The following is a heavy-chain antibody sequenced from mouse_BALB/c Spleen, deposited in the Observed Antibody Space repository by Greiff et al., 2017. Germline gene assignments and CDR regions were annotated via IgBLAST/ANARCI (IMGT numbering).Heavy chain of an antibody. Sequence: EVQLQESGPGLVKPSQSLSLTCTVTGYSITSDYAWNWIRQFPGNKLEWMGYISYSGSTSYNPSLKSRISITRDTPKNQFFLQLNSVTTEDTATYYCARRDDGYSLWFAYWGQGTLVTVSA. CDR1: GYSITSDYA. D-gene: IGHD2-3*01. CDR2: ISYSGST. CDR3: ARRDDGYSLWFAY. V-gene: IGHV3-2*02. J-gene: IGHJ3*01.